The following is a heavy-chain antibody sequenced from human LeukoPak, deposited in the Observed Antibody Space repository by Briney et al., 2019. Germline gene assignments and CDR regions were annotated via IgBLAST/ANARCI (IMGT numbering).Heavy chain of an antibody. V-gene: IGHV1-18*01. CDR1: GYAFTSYG. CDR3: ARVYCSGGSCYYRLGFDY. CDR2: ISAYNGNT. Sequence: ASVKVSCKASGYAFTSYGISWVRQAPGQGLEWMGWISAYNGNTNYAQKLQGRVTMTTDTSTSTAYMELRSLRSDDTAVYYCARVYCSGGSCYYRLGFDYWGQGTLVTVSS. D-gene: IGHD2-15*01. J-gene: IGHJ4*02.